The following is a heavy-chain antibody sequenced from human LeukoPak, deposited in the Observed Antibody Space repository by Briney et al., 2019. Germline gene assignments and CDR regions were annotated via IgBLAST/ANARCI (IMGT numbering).Heavy chain of an antibody. Sequence: PGGSLRLSCAASGSTFSSYEMHWVRQAPGKGLEWVAIIWYDGSNKYYADSVKGRFTISRDNSKNTVYLQMNNLRVEDTAVYHCTRELGGTVDHDGYFDYWGQGTLVTVSS. CDR1: GSTFSSYE. CDR2: IWYDGSNK. D-gene: IGHD3-16*01. CDR3: TRELGGTVDHDGYFDY. J-gene: IGHJ4*02. V-gene: IGHV3-33*01.